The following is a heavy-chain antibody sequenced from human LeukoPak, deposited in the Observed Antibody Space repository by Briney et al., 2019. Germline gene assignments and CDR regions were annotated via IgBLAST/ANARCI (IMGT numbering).Heavy chain of an antibody. CDR1: GYSITSYW. CDR3: ERLQDVVVPAAGIDY. D-gene: IGHD2-2*01. CDR2: IYPGDSDT. J-gene: IGHJ4*02. V-gene: IGHV5-51*01. Sequence: GESLKICCKCSGYSITSYWIGVGRQMAGKGLEWMGIIYPGDSDTRYSPSFQGQVTISADKSISTAYLQWSSLKASDTAMYFCERLQDVVVPAAGIDYWGKGTLVTVSS.